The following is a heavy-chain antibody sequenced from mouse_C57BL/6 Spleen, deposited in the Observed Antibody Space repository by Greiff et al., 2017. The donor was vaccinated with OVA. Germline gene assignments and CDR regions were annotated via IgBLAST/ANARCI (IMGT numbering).Heavy chain of an antibody. D-gene: IGHD2-3*01. J-gene: IGHJ2*01. CDR1: GFTFSSYA. CDR3: ARDDGYYPLNYFDY. V-gene: IGHV5-4*01. CDR2: ISDGGSYT. Sequence: EVHLVESGGGLVKPGGSLKLSCAASGFTFSSYAMSWVRQTPEKRLEWVATISDGGSYTYYPDNVKGRFTISRDNAKNNLYLQMSHLKSEDTAMYYCARDDGYYPLNYFDYWGQGTTLTVSS.